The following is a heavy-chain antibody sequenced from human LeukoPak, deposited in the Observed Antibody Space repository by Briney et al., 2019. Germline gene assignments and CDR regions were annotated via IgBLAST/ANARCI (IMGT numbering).Heavy chain of an antibody. CDR2: IKPDGSEK. J-gene: IGHJ4*02. CDR3: ARVEKYYYGSGSRHAFDY. Sequence: GGSLRLSCAASGFTFSSYWMTWVRQAPGKGLEWVANIKPDGSEKYYVDSVKGRFTISRDNAKNSLYLQMNSLRAEDTAVYYCARVEKYYYGSGSRHAFDYWGQGTLVTVSS. CDR1: GFTFSSYW. V-gene: IGHV3-7*01. D-gene: IGHD3-10*01.